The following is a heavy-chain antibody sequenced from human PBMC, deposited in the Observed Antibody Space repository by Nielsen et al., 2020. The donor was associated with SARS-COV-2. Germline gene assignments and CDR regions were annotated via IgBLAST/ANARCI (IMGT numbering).Heavy chain of an antibody. CDR3: AKDLGYSSSWGDAFDI. V-gene: IGHV3-9*01. J-gene: IGHJ3*02. Sequence: GGSLRLSCAASGFTFDDYAMHWVRQAPGKGLEWVSGISWNSGSIGYADSVKGRFTISRDNAKNSLYLQMNSLRAEDTALYYCAKDLGYSSSWGDAFDIWGQGTMVTVSS. D-gene: IGHD6-13*01. CDR1: GFTFDDYA. CDR2: ISWNSGSI.